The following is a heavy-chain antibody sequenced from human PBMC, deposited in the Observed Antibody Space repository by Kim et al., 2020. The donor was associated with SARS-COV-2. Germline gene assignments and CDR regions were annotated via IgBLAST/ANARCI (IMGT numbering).Heavy chain of an antibody. CDR3: ARSLGYYDSSGYYRYYYGMDV. J-gene: IGHJ6*02. V-gene: IGHV3-48*02. CDR2: ISSSSSTI. Sequence: GGSLRLSCAASGFTFSSYSMNWVRQAPGKGLEWVSYISSSSSTIYYADSVKGRFTISRDNAKNSLYLQMNSLRDEDTAVYYCARSLGYYDSSGYYRYYYGMDVWGQGTTVTVSS. D-gene: IGHD3-22*01. CDR1: GFTFSSYS.